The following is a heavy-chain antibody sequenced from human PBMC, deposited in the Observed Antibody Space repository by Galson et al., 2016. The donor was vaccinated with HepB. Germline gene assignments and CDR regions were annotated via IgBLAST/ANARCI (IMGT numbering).Heavy chain of an antibody. CDR2: INPGGGNT. D-gene: IGHD3-10*01. Sequence: SVKVSCKASGYTFTRYYMHWVRQAPGQGLEWMGVINPGGGNTDYVQKFQGRVTVTRNTSTSTVYMELSSLRFDDTAVYYCARGSRAGSYSGWFDPWGQGTLVIVSS. CDR1: GYTFTRYY. V-gene: IGHV1-46*01. CDR3: ARGSRAGSYSGWFDP. J-gene: IGHJ5*02.